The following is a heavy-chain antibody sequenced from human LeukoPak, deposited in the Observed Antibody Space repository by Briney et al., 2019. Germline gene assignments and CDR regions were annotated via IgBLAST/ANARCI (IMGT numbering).Heavy chain of an antibody. CDR3: ATQYENTVGATTKVFDY. CDR2: ISAYNGNT. CDR1: GYTFTSYG. D-gene: IGHD1-26*01. V-gene: IGHV1-18*01. Sequence: GASVKVSCKAPGYTFTSYGISWVRQAPGQGLEWMGWISAYNGNTNYAQKLQGRVTMTTDTSTSTAYMELRSLRSDDTAVYYCATQYENTVGATTKVFDYWGQGTLVTVSS. J-gene: IGHJ4*02.